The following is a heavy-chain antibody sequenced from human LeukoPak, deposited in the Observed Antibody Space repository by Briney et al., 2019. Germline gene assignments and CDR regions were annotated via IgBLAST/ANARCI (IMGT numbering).Heavy chain of an antibody. V-gene: IGHV3-11*01. Sequence: PGGSLRLSCAASVFTFSDYYMIWIRLAPGKGREGLSYISRSGDTIASADSVKGRFTTSRDNSKNSLYLQMNSLRAEDTAVYYCSRDITAPGSFYYFDSWGQGTLVTASS. CDR1: VFTFSDYY. CDR2: ISRSGDTI. CDR3: SRDITAPGSFYYFDS. D-gene: IGHD3-3*01. J-gene: IGHJ4*02.